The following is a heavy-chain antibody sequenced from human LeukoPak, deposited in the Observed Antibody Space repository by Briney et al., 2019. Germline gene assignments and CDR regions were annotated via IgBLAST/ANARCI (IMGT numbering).Heavy chain of an antibody. Sequence: ASVKVSCKASGYTFTGYYMHWVRQAPGQGLEWMGWINPNSGSTNYAQKFQGRVTMTRDTSISTAYMELSRLRSDDTAVYYCARVAYGCSSTSCYRGVDYWGQGTLVTVSS. CDR1: GYTFTGYY. CDR3: ARVAYGCSSTSCYRGVDY. D-gene: IGHD2-2*02. J-gene: IGHJ4*02. CDR2: INPNSGST. V-gene: IGHV1-2*02.